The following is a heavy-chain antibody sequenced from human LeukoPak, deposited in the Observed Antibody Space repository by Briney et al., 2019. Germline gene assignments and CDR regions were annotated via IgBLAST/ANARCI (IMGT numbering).Heavy chain of an antibody. CDR1: EFPFSTSW. CDR3: ARDPLWGALDI. CDR2: INPDGSGK. D-gene: IGHD1-26*01. Sequence: GGSLRLSCGASEFPFSTSWMTWVRQTPGRGLEWEAIINPDGSGKDYVESVKGRFTVSRDNANNSVYLQMNSLRADDTAVYYCARDPLWGALDIWGQGTMVTVSS. V-gene: IGHV3-7*01. J-gene: IGHJ3*02.